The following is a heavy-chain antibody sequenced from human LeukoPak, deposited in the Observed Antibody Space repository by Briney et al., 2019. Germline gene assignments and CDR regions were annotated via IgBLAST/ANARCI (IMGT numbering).Heavy chain of an antibody. J-gene: IGHJ4*02. V-gene: IGHV4-30-2*01. Sequence: SQTLSLTCAVSGGSINSGGYSWSWIRQPPGKGLEWMGYIYHSGRTYYNPSPKSRVTMSVDRSKNHFSLKLNSVTAADMAVYYCARGYGTFDFWGQGILVTVSS. CDR3: ARGYGTFDF. CDR1: GGSINSGGYS. D-gene: IGHD5-18*01. CDR2: IYHSGRT.